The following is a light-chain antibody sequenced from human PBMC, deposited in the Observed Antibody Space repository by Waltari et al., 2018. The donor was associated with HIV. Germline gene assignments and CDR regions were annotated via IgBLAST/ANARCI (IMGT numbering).Light chain of an antibody. CDR1: SFNIGSIF. CDR3: AAWDDSLSGFYV. J-gene: IGLJ1*01. CDR2: RNN. Sequence: QSVLTQPPSASGTPGQRVTIRCSGSSFNIGSIFVYWYQQLPGAAPKLLIYRNNQRPSGVPDRFSGSKSGTSASLAISGLRSEDEADYYCAAWDDSLSGFYVVGTGTKVTVL. V-gene: IGLV1-47*01.